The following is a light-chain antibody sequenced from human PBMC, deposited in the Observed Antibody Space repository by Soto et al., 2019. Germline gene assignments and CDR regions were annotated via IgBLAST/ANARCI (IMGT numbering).Light chain of an antibody. Sequence: QSVLTQPPSVSGTPGQTVTISCSGGNSNIGTSSVNWYQQLPGMAPKLLIYNNVQRPSGVPDRISGSKSGTSASLAISGLQSDDEGQYFCAAWDVRLNCHWLFGGGTQLTVL. CDR3: AAWDVRLNCHWL. CDR2: NNV. V-gene: IGLV1-44*01. J-gene: IGLJ3*02. CDR1: NSNIGTSS.